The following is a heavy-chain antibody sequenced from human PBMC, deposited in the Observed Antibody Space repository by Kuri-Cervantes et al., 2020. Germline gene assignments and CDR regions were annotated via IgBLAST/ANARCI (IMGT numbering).Heavy chain of an antibody. Sequence: GSLRLSCTVSGGSISSYYWSWIRQPPGKGLEWIGYIYYSGSTNYRPSLKSRVTISVDTSKNQFSLKLSSVTAADTAVYYCVRAPDLWELSLVWYFDLWGRGTLVTVSS. J-gene: IGHJ2*01. CDR1: GGSISSYY. CDR2: IYYSGST. D-gene: IGHD3-16*02. CDR3: VRAPDLWELSLVWYFDL. V-gene: IGHV4-59*01.